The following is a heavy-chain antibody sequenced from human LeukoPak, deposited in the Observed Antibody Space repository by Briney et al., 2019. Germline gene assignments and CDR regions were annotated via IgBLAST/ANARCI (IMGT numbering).Heavy chain of an antibody. CDR3: ARTRLTNDYDYWRSLGHDGFDL. CDR1: GFTFTSYW. J-gene: IGHJ3*01. D-gene: IGHD3-3*01. Sequence: PGGSLRLSCAASGFTFTSYWMTWVRQAPGKGLEWVANIKQDGSEKNYVDSVKGRFTISRDNAKNSLFLQMNSLRAEDTAVYYCARTRLTNDYDYWRSLGHDGFDLWGQGTMVTVSS. CDR2: IKQDGSEK. V-gene: IGHV3-7*03.